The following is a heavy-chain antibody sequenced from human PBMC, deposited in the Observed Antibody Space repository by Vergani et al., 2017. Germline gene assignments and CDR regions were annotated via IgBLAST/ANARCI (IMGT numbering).Heavy chain of an antibody. CDR1: GFTFSSYG. CDR3: AKDQVYSRQWLARRGYFDY. CDR2: IRYDGSNK. J-gene: IGHJ4*02. Sequence: VQLVESGGGLVKRGGSLRLSCAASGFTFSSYGMHWVRQAPGKGLEWVAFIRYDGSNKYYADSVKGRFTISRDNSKNTLYLQMNSLRAEDTAVYYCAKDQVYSRQWLARRGYFDYWGQGTLVTVSS. D-gene: IGHD6-19*01. V-gene: IGHV3-30*02.